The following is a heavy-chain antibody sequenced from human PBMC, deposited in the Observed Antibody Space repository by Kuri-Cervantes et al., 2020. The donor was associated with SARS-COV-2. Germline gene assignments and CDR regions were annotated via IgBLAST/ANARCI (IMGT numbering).Heavy chain of an antibody. V-gene: IGHV4-34*01. CDR3: ARWMHYYDSSAREGFDP. J-gene: IGHJ5*02. CDR2: INHSGST. Sequence: SETLSLTCAVYGGSFSGYYWSWIRQPPGKGLEWIGEINHSGSTNYNPSLKSRVTISVDTSKNQFSLKLSSVTAADTAVYYCARWMHYYDSSAREGFDPWGQGTLVTVSS. D-gene: IGHD3-22*01. CDR1: GGSFSGYY.